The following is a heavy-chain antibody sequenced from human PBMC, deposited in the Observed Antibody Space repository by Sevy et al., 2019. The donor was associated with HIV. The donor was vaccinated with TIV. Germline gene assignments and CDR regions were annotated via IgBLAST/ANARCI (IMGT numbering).Heavy chain of an antibody. CDR2: FYVGGDK. Sequence: GGSLRLSCAASGFGVNNKYMSWVRQAPGEGLEWVAIFYVGGDKYYTESVKGRFTISRDTSKNILYLQMHGLRPDDTVVYYCATQKDGYKFAEDGSLQFFPDAIDVWGQGTMVTVSS. J-gene: IGHJ3*01. CDR3: ATQKDGYKFAEDGSLQFFPDAIDV. CDR1: GFGVNNKY. V-gene: IGHV3-53*01. D-gene: IGHD3-3*01.